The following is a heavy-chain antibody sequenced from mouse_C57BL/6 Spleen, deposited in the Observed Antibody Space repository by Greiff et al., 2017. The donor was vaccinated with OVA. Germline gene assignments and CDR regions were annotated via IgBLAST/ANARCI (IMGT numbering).Heavy chain of an antibody. CDR3: TDITGTIFDY. CDR2: IRLKSDNYAT. Sequence: EVHLVESGGGLVQPGGSMKLSCVASGFTFSNYWMNWVRQSPEKGLEWVAQIRLKSDNYATHYAESVKGRFTISRDDSKSSVYLQMNNLRAEDTGIYYCTDITGTIFDYWGQGTTLTVSS. CDR1: GFTFSNYW. D-gene: IGHD4-1*01. V-gene: IGHV6-3*01. J-gene: IGHJ2*01.